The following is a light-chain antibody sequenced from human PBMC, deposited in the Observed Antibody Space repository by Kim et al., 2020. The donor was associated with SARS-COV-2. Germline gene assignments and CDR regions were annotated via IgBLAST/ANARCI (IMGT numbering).Light chain of an antibody. CDR1: QGLGGW. J-gene: IGKJ2*01. V-gene: IGKV1-5*03. Sequence: SACVGETVTISCRASQGLGGWLAWYQQKPGEAPNLLIYKTSILQSGVPSRFSGSISGAHFTLTITNLQPDDVATYYCQQYDSYSYTFGQGTKLEI. CDR3: QQYDSYSYT. CDR2: KTS.